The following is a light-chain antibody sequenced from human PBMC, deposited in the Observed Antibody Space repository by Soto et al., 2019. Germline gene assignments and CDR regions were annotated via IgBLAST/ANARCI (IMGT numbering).Light chain of an antibody. J-gene: IGKJ1*01. CDR2: GAS. V-gene: IGKV3-20*01. CDR3: QQFHISRT. CDR1: QSLNARY. Sequence: EIVLTQSPGTLSLSPGERVTLSCRASQSLNARYLAWYQVKPGQAPRLLFYGASRRATGIPDRFIGSGSGTDFTLTITGLEPEDFAVYYCQQFHISRTFGQGTKVDIK.